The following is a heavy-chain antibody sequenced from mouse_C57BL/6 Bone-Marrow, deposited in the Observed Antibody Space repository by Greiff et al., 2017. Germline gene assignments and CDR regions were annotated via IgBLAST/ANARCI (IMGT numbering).Heavy chain of an antibody. Sequence: EVKVEESGGGLVQPGASMKLSCAASGFTFSDAWMDWVRQSPEKGLEWIAKIRNKANNHATYYAESVKGRFTISRDYSKSSVYLQMISLRAADTGIYYCTRNYYYWCQGTTLTVSS. V-gene: IGHV6-6*01. J-gene: IGHJ2*01. D-gene: IGHD1-1*02. CDR1: GFTFSDAW. CDR3: TRNYYY. CDR2: IRNKANNHAT.